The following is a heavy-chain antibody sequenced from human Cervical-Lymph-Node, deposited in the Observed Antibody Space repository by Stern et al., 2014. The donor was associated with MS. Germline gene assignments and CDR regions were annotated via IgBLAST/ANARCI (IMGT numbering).Heavy chain of an antibody. J-gene: IGHJ5*02. CDR3: ARVDRWFDP. V-gene: IGHV4-61*01. CDR1: GGSVSSGSYY. CDR2: IYYSGST. D-gene: IGHD1-14*01. Sequence: QMQLVQSGPGLVKPSETLSLTCTVSGGSVSSGSYYWSWIRQPPGKGLEWIGYIYYSGSTNYNPSLKSRVTISVDTSKNQFSLKLSSVTAADTAVYYCARVDRWFDPWGQGTLVTVSS.